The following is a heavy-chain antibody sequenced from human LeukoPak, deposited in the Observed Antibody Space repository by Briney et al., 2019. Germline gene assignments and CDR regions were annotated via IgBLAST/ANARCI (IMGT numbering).Heavy chain of an antibody. J-gene: IGHJ4*02. D-gene: IGHD1-26*01. CDR2: ISSSSSYI. CDR1: GFTFRSYS. Sequence: GGSLRLSCAASGFTFRSYSMNGVRQAPGKGLEWVSSISSSSSYIYYADSVKGRFTISRDNARNSLYLQMNSLRAEDTAVYYCAKVRWDHRELLLALDYWGQGTLVTVSS. V-gene: IGHV3-21*01. CDR3: AKVRWDHRELLLALDY.